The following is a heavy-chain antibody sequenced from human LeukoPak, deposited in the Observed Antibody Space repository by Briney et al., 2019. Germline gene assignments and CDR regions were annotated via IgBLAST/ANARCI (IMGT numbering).Heavy chain of an antibody. V-gene: IGHV3-74*01. J-gene: IGHJ4*02. CDR1: GFTFSNYW. Sequence: GGSLRLSCAASGFTFSNYWMHWVRQAPGKGLVWVSRINSDGINTSYADSVKGRFTTSRDNAKNTLNLQMNSLRAEDTAVYYCARDFTEPRALWGQGTLVTVSS. CDR3: ARDFTEPRAL. CDR2: INSDGINT.